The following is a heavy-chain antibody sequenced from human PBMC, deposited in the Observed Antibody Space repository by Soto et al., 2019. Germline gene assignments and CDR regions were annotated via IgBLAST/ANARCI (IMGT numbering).Heavy chain of an antibody. J-gene: IGHJ5*02. CDR1: GYTFTSYG. CDR2: ISAYNGNT. V-gene: IGHV1-18*04. Sequence: ASVKVSCKASGYTFTSYGISWVRQAHGQGLEWMGWISAYNGNTNHTQKLQGRVTMTTETSSIKAQMGLRRRRSDDTSVYCCARNFSQGAVESKWCQPCRQGTLVTVS. CDR3: ARNFSQGAVESKWCQP. D-gene: IGHD3-3*01.